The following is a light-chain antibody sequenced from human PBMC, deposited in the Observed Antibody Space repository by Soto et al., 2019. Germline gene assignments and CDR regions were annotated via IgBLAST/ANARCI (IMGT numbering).Light chain of an antibody. CDR2: NVN. Sequence: QSVLTQPASVSGSPGQSITISCTGTSSDVGGYNYVSWYQQHPGKAPKLMIYNVNDRPSGVSNRFSGSKSGNTASLTISGLQAEDEADYYFTSYTTTGTWVFGGGTKATVL. J-gene: IGLJ3*02. CDR1: SSDVGGYNY. V-gene: IGLV2-14*01. CDR3: TSYTTTGTWV.